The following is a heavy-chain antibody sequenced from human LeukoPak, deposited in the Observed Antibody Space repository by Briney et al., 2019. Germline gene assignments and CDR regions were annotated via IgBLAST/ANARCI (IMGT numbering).Heavy chain of an antibody. J-gene: IGHJ4*02. V-gene: IGHV1-69*05. CDR2: IIPIFGTA. CDR1: GGTFSSYA. CDR3: AGYSSGWYLDY. D-gene: IGHD6-19*01. Sequence: GSSVKVSCKASGGTFSSYAVSWVRQAPGQGLEWMGRIIPIFGTANYAQKFQGRVTITTDESTSIAYMELSSLRSEDTAVYYCAGYSSGWYLDYWGQGTLVTVSS.